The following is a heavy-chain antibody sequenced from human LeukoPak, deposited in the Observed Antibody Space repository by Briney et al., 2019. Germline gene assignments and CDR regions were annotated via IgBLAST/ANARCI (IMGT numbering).Heavy chain of an antibody. J-gene: IGHJ4*02. CDR3: ASASNYGF. CDR2: ISYDGSNK. CDR1: GFTFSSYA. V-gene: IGHV3-30*04. D-gene: IGHD4-11*01. Sequence: GRSLRLSCAASGFTFSSYAMHWVRQAPGKGLEWVAVISYDGSNKYYADSVKGRFTISRDNSKNTLYLQMNSLRAEDTAVYYCASASNYGFWGQGTQVTVSS.